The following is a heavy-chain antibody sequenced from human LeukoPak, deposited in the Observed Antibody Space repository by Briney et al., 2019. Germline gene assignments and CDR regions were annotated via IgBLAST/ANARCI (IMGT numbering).Heavy chain of an antibody. J-gene: IGHJ6*02. CDR3: ARQIPTQDGMDV. CDR1: GASISSSTCY. Sequence: SETLSLTCTVSGASISSSTCYWDWIRQPPGKGLEWIGYIYYSESTNYNPSLKSRVTISVDTSKNQFSLKLSSVTAADTAVYYCARQIPTQDGMDVWGQGTTVTVSS. V-gene: IGHV4-61*05. CDR2: IYYSEST.